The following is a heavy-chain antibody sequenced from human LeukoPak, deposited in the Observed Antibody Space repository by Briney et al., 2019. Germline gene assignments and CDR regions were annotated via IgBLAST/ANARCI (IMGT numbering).Heavy chain of an antibody. CDR1: GYTFTGYY. V-gene: IGHV1-2*02. J-gene: IGHJ5*02. CDR3: ARGSGSYQVWFDP. Sequence: ASVKVSCKASGYTFTGYYMHWVRQAPGQGLEWMGWINPNSGGTNYAQKFQGRVFITRDTSINTAYMELSRLRSDDTAVYYCARGSGSYQVWFDPWGQGTLVTVSS. D-gene: IGHD3-10*01. CDR2: INPNSGGT.